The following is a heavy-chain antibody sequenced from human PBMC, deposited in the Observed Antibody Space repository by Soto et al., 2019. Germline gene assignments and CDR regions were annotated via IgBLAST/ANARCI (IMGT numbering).Heavy chain of an antibody. D-gene: IGHD3-22*01. V-gene: IGHV4-31*03. CDR3: ATNHDDISGRTPLLFDS. CDR1: GGSIGSGGYY. Sequence: QGQLQESGPGLVKPSQTLSLTCTVSGGSIGSGGYYWDWIRQHPGKGPEWIGYIHYSGNTYYNPSLKSRLTISLDTSKNQFYLHLSSVTAADTAVYYCATNHDDISGRTPLLFDSWGQGTLVTVSS. J-gene: IGHJ4*02. CDR2: IHYSGNT.